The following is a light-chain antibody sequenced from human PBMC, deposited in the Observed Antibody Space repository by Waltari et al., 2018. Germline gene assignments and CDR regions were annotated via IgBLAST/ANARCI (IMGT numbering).Light chain of an antibody. V-gene: IGLV2-14*01. J-gene: IGLJ1*01. CDR1: SSDVGGYNF. CDR3: SSYASSGTLV. Sequence: QSALTQPASVSGSPGQSITISCPGTSSDVGGYNFASWYQVHPGKVPKLIIYEVNRRPSGVSNRFSGSKSGNTASLTISGLQAEDEADFYCSSYASSGTLVFGSGTKVTVL. CDR2: EVN.